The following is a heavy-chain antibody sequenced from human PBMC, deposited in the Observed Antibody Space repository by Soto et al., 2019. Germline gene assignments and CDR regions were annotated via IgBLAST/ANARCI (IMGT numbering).Heavy chain of an antibody. CDR2: IFYSGST. CDR1: GGSISSSSYY. J-gene: IGHJ6*02. D-gene: IGHD5-18*01. Sequence: SETLSLTCTVSGGSISSSSYYWGWIRQPPGKGLEWIGSIFYSGSTYYNPSLKSRVTISVDTSKNQFSLKLSSVTAADTAMYYCVCIFSVGDSYGFHYYGMVVWGQGTTVNVSS. V-gene: IGHV4-39*01. CDR3: VCIFSVGDSYGFHYYGMVV.